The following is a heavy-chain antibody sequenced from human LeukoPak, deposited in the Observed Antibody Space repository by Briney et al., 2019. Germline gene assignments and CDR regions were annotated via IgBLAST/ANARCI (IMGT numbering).Heavy chain of an antibody. Sequence: GGSLRLSCAASRFTFSSCAMSWVRQAPGKGLEWVANIKQDGSEKYYVDSVKGRFTISRDNAKNSLYLQMNSLRAEDTAVYYCARNRFPITGTTNNYYYMDVWGKGTTVTVSS. V-gene: IGHV3-7*01. CDR3: ARNRFPITGTTNNYYYMDV. D-gene: IGHD1-7*01. CDR2: IKQDGSEK. CDR1: RFTFSSCA. J-gene: IGHJ6*03.